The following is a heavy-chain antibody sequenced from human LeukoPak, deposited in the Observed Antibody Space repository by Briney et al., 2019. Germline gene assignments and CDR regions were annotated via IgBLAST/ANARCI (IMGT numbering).Heavy chain of an antibody. CDR1: GGSISSSSYH. Sequence: KPSETLSLTCTVSGGSISSSSYHWGWIRQPPGKGLEWIGSIYYSGSTYYNPSLKSRVTISVDTSKNQFSLKLSSVTAADTAVYYCAREPGSYFFSLSYYYGMDVWGQGTTVTVSS. CDR3: AREPGSYFFSLSYYYGMDV. V-gene: IGHV4-39*02. CDR2: IYYSGST. J-gene: IGHJ6*02. D-gene: IGHD3-10*01.